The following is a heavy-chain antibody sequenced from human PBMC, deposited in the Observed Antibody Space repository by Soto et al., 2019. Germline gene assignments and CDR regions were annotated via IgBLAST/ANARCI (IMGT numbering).Heavy chain of an antibody. Sequence: SGTLSLTCVVHGGAFSGFQCTWIRQSPGKGLEWIGEINYSGGTTYNPSPKSRVTISLDTSKNQFALKLTSMTAADTAVYDFERGPTYYEFFGGMDVWGQGATVTVSS. V-gene: IGHV4-34*01. CDR3: ERGPTYYEFFGGMDV. CDR1: GGAFSGFQ. CDR2: INYSGGT. D-gene: IGHD3-3*01. J-gene: IGHJ6*02.